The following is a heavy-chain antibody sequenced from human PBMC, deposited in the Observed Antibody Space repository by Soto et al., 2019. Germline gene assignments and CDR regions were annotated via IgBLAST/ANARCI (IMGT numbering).Heavy chain of an antibody. CDR2: IYGSGST. CDR1: GGSIRSYC. J-gene: IGHJ5*02. V-gene: IGHV4-59*13. Sequence: QVQLQESGPGLVKSSETLSLTCTVTGGSIRSYCWSWIRRPPGKGLAWIGHIYGSGSTYYNPSRNRRLAISLVTSTNQCSPKVRSVTAADTAVYYCARAQAFEVHNWFDPWGQGTLVSVS. CDR3: ARAQAFEVHNWFDP.